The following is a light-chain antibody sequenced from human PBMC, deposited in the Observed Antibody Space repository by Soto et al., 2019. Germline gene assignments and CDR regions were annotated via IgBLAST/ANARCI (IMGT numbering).Light chain of an antibody. CDR3: QQYYNAPLT. Sequence: DIVMTQSPDSLAVSLGERATINCRSSQSVLYSSNNKDYLAWYQQKPGQPPELLIYWASTRESGVTDRFSGSGSGTDFALTITSLQAEDVAVYYCQQYYNAPLTFGGGTKVEIK. CDR1: QSVLYSSNNKDY. J-gene: IGKJ4*01. CDR2: WAS. V-gene: IGKV4-1*01.